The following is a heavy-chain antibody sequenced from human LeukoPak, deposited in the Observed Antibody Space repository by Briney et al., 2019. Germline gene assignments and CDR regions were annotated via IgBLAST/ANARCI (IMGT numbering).Heavy chain of an antibody. J-gene: IGHJ4*02. CDR1: GFTFRNYE. Sequence: GGSLRLSCAASGFTFRNYEMNWVRQAPGKGLEWVSYISSSGSTVYYADSVKGRFTISRDNAKNSLYLQMNSLRAEDTAVYYCARQRGSYSLDYWGQGTLVTVSS. D-gene: IGHD1-26*01. CDR3: ARQRGSYSLDY. V-gene: IGHV3-48*03. CDR2: ISSSGSTV.